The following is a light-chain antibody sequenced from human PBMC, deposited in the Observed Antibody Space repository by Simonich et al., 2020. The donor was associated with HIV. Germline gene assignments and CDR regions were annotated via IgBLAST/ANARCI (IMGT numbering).Light chain of an antibody. Sequence: EIVMTQSPATLSVSPGERATLSCRASQSVSSNLAWYLQKPGQAPRLLIYGASSRATGIPDRFSGSGSGTDFTLTISRLEPEDFAVYYCQQYGSSPAGKGYTFGQGTKLEIK. CDR2: GAS. J-gene: IGKJ2*01. V-gene: IGKV3-20*01. CDR3: QQYGSSPAGKGYT. CDR1: QSVSSN.